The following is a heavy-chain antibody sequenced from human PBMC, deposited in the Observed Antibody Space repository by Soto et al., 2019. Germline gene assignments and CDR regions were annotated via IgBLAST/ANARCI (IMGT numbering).Heavy chain of an antibody. CDR3: ARDLWDDLAGGESDY. J-gene: IGHJ4*02. V-gene: IGHV3-33*01. Sequence: GGSLRLSCAASGFTFSSYGMHWVRQAPGKGLEWVAGIWYDGSNKYYADSVKGRFTISRDDSKNTLYLQMSSLRAEDTAVYYCARDLWDDLAGGESDYWGQGTLVTVSS. CDR2: IWYDGSNK. CDR1: GFTFSSYG. D-gene: IGHD3-16*01.